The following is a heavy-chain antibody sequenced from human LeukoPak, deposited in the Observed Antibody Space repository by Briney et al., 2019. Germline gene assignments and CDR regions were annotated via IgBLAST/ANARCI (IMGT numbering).Heavy chain of an antibody. CDR2: IRYDGDLQ. CDR3: VKESVEGDY. J-gene: IGHJ4*02. CDR1: GFMFSTFG. V-gene: IGHV3-30*02. D-gene: IGHD3-3*01. Sequence: GGSLRLSCATSGFMFSTFGMHWVRQTPGKGLEWLAFIRYDGDLQYYAYSVRGRFTISRDNSKSTLYLQMNSLTPHDTALYYCVKESVEGDYWGQGTPVSVSS.